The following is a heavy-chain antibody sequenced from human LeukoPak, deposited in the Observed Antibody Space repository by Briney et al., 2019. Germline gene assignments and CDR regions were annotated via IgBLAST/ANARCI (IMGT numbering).Heavy chain of an antibody. CDR3: ARVLREGYCTSTSCYEGDYFDY. V-gene: IGHV1-18*04. CDR2: SSAYNGNT. J-gene: IGHJ4*02. D-gene: IGHD2-2*01. Sequence: GASVKVSCKASGYTFSGYYMHWVRQAPGQGLEWMGWSSAYNGNTNYAQKLQGRVTMTTDTSTSTAYMELRSLRSDDTAVYYCARVLREGYCTSTSCYEGDYFDYWGQGTLVTVSS. CDR1: GYTFSGYY.